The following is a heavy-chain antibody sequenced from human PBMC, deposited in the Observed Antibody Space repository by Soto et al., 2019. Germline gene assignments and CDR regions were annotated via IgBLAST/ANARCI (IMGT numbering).Heavy chain of an antibody. D-gene: IGHD3-10*01. V-gene: IGHV4-59*01. CDR2: IYYSGST. CDR1: GGSISSYY. CDR3: ARVWGGAFDI. Sequence: QVQLQESGPGLVKPSETLYLTCNVSGGSISSYYWSWIRQPPGKGLEWIGYIYYSGSTNYNPSLKSRVTISVDTSKNQLSLKLSSVTAADTAVYYCARVWGGAFDIWGQGTMVTVSS. J-gene: IGHJ3*02.